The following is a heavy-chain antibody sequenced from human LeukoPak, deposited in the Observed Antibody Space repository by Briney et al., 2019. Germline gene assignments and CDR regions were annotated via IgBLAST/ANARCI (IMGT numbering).Heavy chain of an antibody. J-gene: IGHJ4*02. CDR1: GFTFSSYS. Sequence: GGSLRLSXAASGFTFSSYSMNWVRQAPGKGVEWVSYISSSSSTIYYADSVKGRFTLSRDNAKNSLYLQMNSLRAEDTAVYYCARDFYRYCGYWGQGTLVTVSS. CDR2: ISSSSSTI. CDR3: ARDFYRYCGY. D-gene: IGHD3-3*01. V-gene: IGHV3-48*01.